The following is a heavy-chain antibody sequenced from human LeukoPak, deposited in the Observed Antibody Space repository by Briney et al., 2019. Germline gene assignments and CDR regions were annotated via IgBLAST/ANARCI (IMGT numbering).Heavy chain of an antibody. V-gene: IGHV3-30*01. Sequence: GGSLRLSCAASGFTFSSYAMHWVRQAPGKGLEWVAVISYDGSNKYYADSVKGRFTISRDNSKNTLYLQMNSLRAEDTAVYHCARGYCSSTSCPSWFDPWGQGTLVTVSS. CDR1: GFTFSSYA. CDR3: ARGYCSSTSCPSWFDP. CDR2: ISYDGSNK. J-gene: IGHJ5*02. D-gene: IGHD2-2*01.